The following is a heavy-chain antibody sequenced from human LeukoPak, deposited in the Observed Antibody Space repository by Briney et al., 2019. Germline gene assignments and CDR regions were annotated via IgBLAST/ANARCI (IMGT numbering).Heavy chain of an antibody. V-gene: IGHV3-7*01. CDR3: ARDQYYGGNSYNWFDP. CDR2: IKQDGSKK. CDR1: GFTFSSYW. Sequence: GGSLRLSCAASGFTFSSYWMSWVRQAPGKGLEWVANIKQDGSKKYYVDSVKGRFTISRDNAKNSLYLQMNSLRAEDTAVYYCARDQYYGGNSYNWFDPWGQGSLVTVSS. D-gene: IGHD4-23*01. J-gene: IGHJ5*02.